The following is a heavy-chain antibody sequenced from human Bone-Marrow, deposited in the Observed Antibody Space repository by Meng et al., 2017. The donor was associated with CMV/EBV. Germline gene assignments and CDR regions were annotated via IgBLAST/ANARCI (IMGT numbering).Heavy chain of an antibody. CDR1: GFNFDDYG. Sequence: GESLKISCAASGFNFDDYGMNWVRQAPGRGLEWVSGVNWNGGSTAYAGSVKGRFTISRDNATNSLYLQMDSLRAEDTALYYCARGYFENRRGIDLWGQGTPVTVSS. CDR3: ARGYFENRRGIDL. J-gene: IGHJ5*02. CDR2: VNWNGGST. D-gene: IGHD3-22*01. V-gene: IGHV3-20*04.